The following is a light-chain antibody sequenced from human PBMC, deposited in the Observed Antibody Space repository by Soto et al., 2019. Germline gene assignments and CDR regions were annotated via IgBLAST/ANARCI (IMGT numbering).Light chain of an antibody. CDR3: QQYNNWPPIT. CDR2: GAS. CDR1: QTVNNNY. Sequence: ELVLTQPPGTLSLSPGERATLSCRASQTVNNNYLAWYQQIPGQAPRLLISGASGRATGTPDRFSGSASGTDFTLTISSLEPEDFAVYYCQQYNNWPPITFGQGTRLEIK. V-gene: IGKV3-20*01. J-gene: IGKJ5*01.